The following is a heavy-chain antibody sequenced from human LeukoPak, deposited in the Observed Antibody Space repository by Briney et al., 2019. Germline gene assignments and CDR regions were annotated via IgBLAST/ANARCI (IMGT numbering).Heavy chain of an antibody. CDR2: IYHSGST. V-gene: IGHV4-30-2*01. Sequence: SETLSLTCTVSGGSISSGGYSWSWIRQPPGKGLEWIGYIYHSGSTYYNPSLKSRVTISVDRSKNQFSLKLSSVTAADTAVYYCARVLRYFKDAFDIWGQGTMVTVSS. CDR1: GGSISSGGYS. J-gene: IGHJ3*02. CDR3: ARVLRYFKDAFDI. D-gene: IGHD3-9*01.